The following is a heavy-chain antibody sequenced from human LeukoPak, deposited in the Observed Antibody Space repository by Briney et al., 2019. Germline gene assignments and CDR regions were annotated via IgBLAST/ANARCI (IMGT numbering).Heavy chain of an antibody. CDR3: ARVQPGYCSSTSCSEPLDY. CDR2: INPNSGGT. CDR1: GYTFTGYY. Sequence: ASVKVSCKASGYTFTGYYMHWVRQAPGQGLEWMGWINPNSGGTNYAQKFQGRVTMTRDTSISTAYMELSRLRSDDTAVYYCARVQPGYCSSTSCSEPLDYWGQGTLVTVSS. V-gene: IGHV1-2*02. D-gene: IGHD2-2*01. J-gene: IGHJ4*02.